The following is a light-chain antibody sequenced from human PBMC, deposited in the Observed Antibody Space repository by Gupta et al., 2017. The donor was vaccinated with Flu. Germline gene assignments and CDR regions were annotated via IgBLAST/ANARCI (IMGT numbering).Light chain of an antibody. CDR1: SSDIGSYDL. Sequence: QSALTQPASVSGSPGQSITISCTGTSSDIGSYDLVSWYQLHPGKAPKLMIYEGTKRPSAISNPVSGSKSGNKEFLTISGLQAEGEADEDRCSFAGGSPGVFDGG. V-gene: IGLV2-23*01. CDR2: EGT. J-gene: IGLJ3*02. CDR3: CSFAGGSPGV.